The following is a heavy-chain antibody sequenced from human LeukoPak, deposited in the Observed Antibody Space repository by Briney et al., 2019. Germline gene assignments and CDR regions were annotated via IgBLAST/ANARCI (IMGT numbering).Heavy chain of an antibody. J-gene: IGHJ3*02. D-gene: IGHD2-15*01. CDR2: ISSDGSSK. CDR1: GFTFSYYG. Sequence: GGSPRLSCVASGFTFSYYGIHWVRQAPGKGLEWVAVISSDGSSKYYEDSVKGRFTISRDNSKKTLYLQMNSLRTEDTAVYYCAKGGRVVVSMGDAFDIWGQGTTVTVSS. V-gene: IGHV3-30*18. CDR3: AKGGRVVVSMGDAFDI.